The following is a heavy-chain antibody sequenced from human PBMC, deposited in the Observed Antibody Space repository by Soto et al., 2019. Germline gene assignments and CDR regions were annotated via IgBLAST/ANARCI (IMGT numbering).Heavy chain of an antibody. Sequence: GGSLRLSCAASGFTFSSYAMSWVRQAPGKGLEWVSVITCSGGSTYYADSVKGRFTISRDNSKNTLYLQMNSLRAEDTAVYYWAKRKMLVPAVTPGVFDTGGQETMVTVS. D-gene: IGHD2-2*01. CDR1: GFTFSSYA. CDR2: ITCSGGST. V-gene: IGHV3-23*01. CDR3: AKRKMLVPAVTPGVFDT. J-gene: IGHJ3*02.